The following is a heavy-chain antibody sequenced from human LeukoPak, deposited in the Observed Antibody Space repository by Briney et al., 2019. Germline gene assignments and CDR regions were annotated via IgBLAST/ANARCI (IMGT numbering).Heavy chain of an antibody. CDR1: GFTFSSYA. CDR2: ISGSGGST. CDR3: SSVVYGNVH. D-gene: IGHD3-22*01. J-gene: IGHJ4*02. V-gene: IGHV3-23*01. Sequence: GGSLKLSCAASGFTFSSYAMSWVRQAPGNGLEWVSAISGSGGSTYYADSVKGRFTISRDNSKNTLYLQMNSLRAEDTAVYYCSSVVYGNVHWGQGTLVTVSS.